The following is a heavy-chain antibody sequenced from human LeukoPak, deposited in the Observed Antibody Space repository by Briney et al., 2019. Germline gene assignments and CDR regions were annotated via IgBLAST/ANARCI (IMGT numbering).Heavy chain of an antibody. D-gene: IGHD2-15*01. V-gene: IGHV4-4*02. J-gene: IGHJ3*02. CDR3: AGREDDIGSFSLPI. Sequence: SETLSLTCTVSGGSLSRYSWSWVRQSPGKGLEWIGEIYHSGITNYNPSLKSRATTSLDKLKNQVSLRLSSVTAADTAIYYCAGREDDIGSFSLPIWGQGTVVTVSS. CDR2: IYHSGIT. CDR1: GGSLSRYS.